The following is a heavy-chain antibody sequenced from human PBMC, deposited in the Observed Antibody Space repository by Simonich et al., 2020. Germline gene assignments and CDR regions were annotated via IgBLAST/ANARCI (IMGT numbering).Heavy chain of an antibody. V-gene: IGHV1-8*02. CDR3: ASGRGGMSRGYVDY. D-gene: IGHD2-15*01. CDR1: GYTFPSYD. CDR2: MNPNSGNT. Sequence: QVQLVKSGAEVKKPGASVKVSCKASGYTFPSYDINLVRQATGQVLEWMGWMNPNSGNTGYAQKFQGRVTMTRKTSISTAYMELSSLRFEDTAVYYCASGRGGMSRGYVDYWGQGTLVTVSS. J-gene: IGHJ4*02.